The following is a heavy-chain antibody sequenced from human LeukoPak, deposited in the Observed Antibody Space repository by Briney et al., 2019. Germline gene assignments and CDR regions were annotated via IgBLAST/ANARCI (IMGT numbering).Heavy chain of an antibody. CDR2: IYHSGST. Sequence: SETLSLTCAVSGGSISSGGYSWSWIRQPPGKGLEWIGYIYHSGSTYYNPSLKSRVTISVDRSKNQFSLKLSSVTAADTAVYYCARNTMTTVTTWAFDIWGQGTMVTVSS. CDR1: GGSISSGGYS. D-gene: IGHD4-17*01. J-gene: IGHJ3*02. V-gene: IGHV4-30-2*01. CDR3: ARNTMTTVTTWAFDI.